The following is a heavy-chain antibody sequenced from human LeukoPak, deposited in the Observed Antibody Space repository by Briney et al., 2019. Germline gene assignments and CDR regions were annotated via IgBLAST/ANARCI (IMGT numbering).Heavy chain of an antibody. Sequence: PSETLSLTCNVSGDSVSNYYWSWIRQPPGKGHEWIGYFYYSGSTNYNPSLKSRVTMSVDTSKNQFSLKLSSVTAADTAVYYCARGPYYYGSGSLRQGDCYGSWGQGTLVTVSS. D-gene: IGHD3-10*01. CDR1: GDSVSNYY. CDR2: FYYSGST. J-gene: IGHJ5*02. V-gene: IGHV4-59*02. CDR3: ARGPYYYGSGSLRQGDCYGS.